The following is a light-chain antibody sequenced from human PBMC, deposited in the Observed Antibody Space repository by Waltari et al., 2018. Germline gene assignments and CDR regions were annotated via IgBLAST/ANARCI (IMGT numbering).Light chain of an antibody. Sequence: QSALTQPASVSGSPGQSITISCTGTSSDVGTYNYVSWYPQHPGKAPKLMIYDVSNRPSGVSNRFSGSKSGNTACRTISGLQAEDEADYYCNSYTSSFSYVYGTGTKATVL. V-gene: IGLV2-14*03. CDR3: NSYTSSFSYV. CDR1: SSDVGTYNY. CDR2: DVS. J-gene: IGLJ1*01.